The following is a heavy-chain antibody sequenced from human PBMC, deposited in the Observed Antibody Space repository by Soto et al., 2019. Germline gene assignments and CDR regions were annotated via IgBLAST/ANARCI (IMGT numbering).Heavy chain of an antibody. CDR1: GGTFISYA. V-gene: IGHV1-69*13. CDR3: ARDPDSSSWYGNDWFDP. CDR2: IIPIFGTA. Sequence: SVKVSCKASGGTFISYAISWVRQAPGQGLEWMGGIIPIFGTANYAQKFQGRVTITADESTSTAYMELSSLRSEDTAVYYCARDPDSSSWYGNDWFDPWGQGTLVTVSS. J-gene: IGHJ5*02. D-gene: IGHD6-13*01.